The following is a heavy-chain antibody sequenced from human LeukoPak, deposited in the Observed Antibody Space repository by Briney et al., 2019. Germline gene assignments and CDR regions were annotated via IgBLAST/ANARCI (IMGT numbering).Heavy chain of an antibody. CDR2: MNSNSGNT. V-gene: IGHV1-8*03. D-gene: IGHD1-26*01. CDR1: GYTFTSYD. Sequence: ASVKVSCKASGYTFTSYDIHWVRQATGQGLEWMGWMNSNSGNTGYAQKFQGRVTIIKDTSISTAYMELSSLRSEDTAVYYCARTRGRDSYHYYYYMDVWGKGTTVTVSS. J-gene: IGHJ6*03. CDR3: ARTRGRDSYHYYYYMDV.